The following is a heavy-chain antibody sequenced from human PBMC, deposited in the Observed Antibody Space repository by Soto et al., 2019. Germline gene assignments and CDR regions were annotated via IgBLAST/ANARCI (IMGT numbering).Heavy chain of an antibody. Sequence: ASVKVSCKASGCTFTSYDINWVRQATGQGLEWMGWMNPNSGNTGYAQKFQGRVTMTRNTSISTAYMELSSLRSEDTAVYYCARGIEVAVAGTGRAFDIWGQGTMVTVSS. J-gene: IGHJ3*02. CDR2: MNPNSGNT. CDR1: GCTFTSYD. CDR3: ARGIEVAVAGTGRAFDI. D-gene: IGHD6-19*01. V-gene: IGHV1-8*01.